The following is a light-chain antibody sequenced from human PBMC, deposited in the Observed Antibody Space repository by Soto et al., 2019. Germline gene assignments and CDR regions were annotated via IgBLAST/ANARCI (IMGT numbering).Light chain of an antibody. J-gene: IGKJ1*01. CDR2: WAS. CDR1: QTVLYSSNNKNC. V-gene: IGKV4-1*01. Sequence: DIVMTQSPDSLAVSLGERATINCKSSQTVLYSSNNKNCLAWFQQKPGRPPKLLIYWASTRESGVPDRFSGSGSGTDFTLTISSLQAEDVAVYYCQQYYSTPQTFGQGTRVEIK. CDR3: QQYYSTPQT.